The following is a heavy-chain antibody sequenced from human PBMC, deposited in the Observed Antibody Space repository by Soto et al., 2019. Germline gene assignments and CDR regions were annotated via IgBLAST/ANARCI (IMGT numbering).Heavy chain of an antibody. V-gene: IGHV3-48*02. D-gene: IGHD1-26*01. CDR1: RLSVSSYR. Sequence: GCLRLSCAACRLSVSSYRMNGVRQAPGRGLEWVSYISSSISTIYYADSVKGRFTISRDNAKNSLYLQMNSLRDEDTAVYYCARDIPIEIVGATPQSYWGQPTLVTVSS. J-gene: IGHJ4*02. CDR2: ISSSISTI. CDR3: ARDIPIEIVGATPQSY.